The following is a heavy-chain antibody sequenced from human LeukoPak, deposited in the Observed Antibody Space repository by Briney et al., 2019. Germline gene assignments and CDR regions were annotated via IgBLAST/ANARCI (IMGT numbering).Heavy chain of an antibody. V-gene: IGHV3-21*01. CDR1: GITFSSYS. CDR2: ISSSSSYI. Sequence: KSGGSLRLSCAASGITFSSYSMNWVRQTPGKGLEWVSSISSSSSYIYYADSVKGRFTISRDNAKNSLFLQMNSLRAEDTAVYYCARAPTYSGFDYWGQGTLVTVSS. CDR3: ARAPTYSGFDY. D-gene: IGHD1-26*01. J-gene: IGHJ4*02.